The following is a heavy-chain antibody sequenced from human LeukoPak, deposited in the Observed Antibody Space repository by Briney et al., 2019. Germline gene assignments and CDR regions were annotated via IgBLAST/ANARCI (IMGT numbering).Heavy chain of an antibody. Sequence: SETLSLTCAVSGGSISSSNWWSWVRQPPGKGLEWIGEIYHSGSTNYNPSLKSRVTISVDKSKNQFSLKLSSVTAADTAVYYCARREWRLYRDAFDIWGQGTMVTVSS. V-gene: IGHV4-4*02. CDR2: IYHSGST. J-gene: IGHJ3*02. CDR3: ARREWRLYRDAFDI. D-gene: IGHD3-16*02. CDR1: GGSISSSNW.